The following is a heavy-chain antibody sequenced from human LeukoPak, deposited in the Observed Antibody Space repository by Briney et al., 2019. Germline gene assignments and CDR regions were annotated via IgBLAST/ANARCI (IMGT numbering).Heavy chain of an antibody. D-gene: IGHD3-16*01. V-gene: IGHV3-48*04. CDR1: GFTFSTYN. CDR2: ISSSSSTI. Sequence: GGSLRLSCAASGFTFSTYNMNWVRQAPGKGLEWVSYISSSSSTIYYADSVKGRFTISRDNAKNSLFLQMNSLRAEDTAVYYCARAGGRYLYWGQGTLVTVSS. CDR3: ARAGGRYLY. J-gene: IGHJ4*02.